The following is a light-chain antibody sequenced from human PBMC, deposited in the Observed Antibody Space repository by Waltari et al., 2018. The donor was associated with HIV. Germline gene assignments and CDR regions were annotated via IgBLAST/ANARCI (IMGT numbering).Light chain of an antibody. J-gene: IGLJ3*02. CDR3: SSYTSSSTRV. CDR2: DVS. Sequence: ITISCTGTSSDVGGYNYVSWYQRHPGKAPKLIIYDVSNRPSGVSNRFSGSKSGNRASLTISGLQAEDEADYYCSSYTSSSTRVFGGGTTVTVL. V-gene: IGLV2-14*03. CDR1: SSDVGGYNY.